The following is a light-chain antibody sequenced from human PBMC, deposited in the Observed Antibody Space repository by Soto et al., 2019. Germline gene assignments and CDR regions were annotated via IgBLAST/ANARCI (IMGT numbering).Light chain of an antibody. CDR2: DAS. Sequence: DIVMTQSPASLSVSPGKRGTLPCRAGQGVTTNLAWYQQKSGQAPRLLIYDASTRATGLPARFSGTGSETDFTLTIIVLQSEDSAVYLSQQYNNWPFTFGQGSRLEIK. CDR3: QQYNNWPFT. CDR1: QGVTTN. J-gene: IGKJ5*01. V-gene: IGKV3-15*01.